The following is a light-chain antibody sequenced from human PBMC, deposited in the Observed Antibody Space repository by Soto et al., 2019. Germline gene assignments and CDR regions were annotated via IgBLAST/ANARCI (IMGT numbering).Light chain of an antibody. CDR1: QSISSW. J-gene: IGKJ1*01. CDR2: KAS. Sequence: DIQMTQSPSTLSASVGDRVTITCRASQSISSWLAWYQQKPGKAPKVPIYKASSLETGVPSRFSGSGSGTEFTLTISSLQPDDFATYYCQQYSNYWTFGQGTKVEIK. V-gene: IGKV1-5*03. CDR3: QQYSNYWT.